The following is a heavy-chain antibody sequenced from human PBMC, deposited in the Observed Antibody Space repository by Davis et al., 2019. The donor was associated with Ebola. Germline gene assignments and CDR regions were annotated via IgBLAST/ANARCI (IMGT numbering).Heavy chain of an antibody. Sequence: PGGSLRLSCAASGFTVSSNYMSWVRQAPGKGLEWVSVIYSCCSTYYADSVKGRFTISRHNSKNTQYLQMNSLRAEHTAVYYCAREVLRRFDPWGQGTLVTVSS. V-gene: IGHV3-53*04. CDR1: GFTVSSNY. D-gene: IGHD1-14*01. CDR3: AREVLRRFDP. J-gene: IGHJ5*02. CDR2: IYSCCST.